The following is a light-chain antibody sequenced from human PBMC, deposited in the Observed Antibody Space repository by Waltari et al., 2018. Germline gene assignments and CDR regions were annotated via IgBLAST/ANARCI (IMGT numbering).Light chain of an antibody. CDR1: SSNIGQNY. V-gene: IGLV1-51*01. Sequence: QSVLTQPPSVSAAPGQRVTISCSGSSSNIGQNYVSWYQQLPGPAPKLHIYDNDHRPLGIPDRFSGSKSGTAATLGITGLQTGDEATYYCASWDSSLTGLFGGGTKLTVL. CDR3: ASWDSSLTGL. CDR2: DND. J-gene: IGLJ2*01.